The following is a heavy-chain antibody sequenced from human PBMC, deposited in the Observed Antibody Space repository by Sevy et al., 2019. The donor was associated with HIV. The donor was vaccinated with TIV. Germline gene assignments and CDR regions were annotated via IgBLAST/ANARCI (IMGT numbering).Heavy chain of an antibody. CDR3: ARGPPDGSYDYFDY. J-gene: IGHJ4*02. Sequence: GGSLRLSCAASGFTFIRYNMNWVRQAPGKGLEWVSSVSGSSNYIYYAESLKGRFIISRDKAKDTLFLQMNSLRADDTAVYYCARGPPDGSYDYFDYWGQGTLVTVSS. V-gene: IGHV3-21*06. CDR1: GFTFIRYN. CDR2: VSGSSNYI. D-gene: IGHD1-26*01.